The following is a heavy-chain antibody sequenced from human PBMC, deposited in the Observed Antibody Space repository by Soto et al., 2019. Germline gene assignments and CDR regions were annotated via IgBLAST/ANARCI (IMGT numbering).Heavy chain of an antibody. V-gene: IGHV4-31*03. D-gene: IGHD4-17*01. CDR2: VYSGDIA. CDR3: ARDVMTSVNRGWFDP. J-gene: IGHJ5*02. Sequence: QVQLQESGPGLVRPSQTLSLTCTVSGGSLNSGGYVWSWIRQVPGKGLEWIGYVYSGDIAYYNPSLQSRVTLSLDTSQKHFSLTATYVTAADKAIYLCARDVMTSVNRGWFDPWGQGTLVTVSS. CDR1: GGSLNSGGYV.